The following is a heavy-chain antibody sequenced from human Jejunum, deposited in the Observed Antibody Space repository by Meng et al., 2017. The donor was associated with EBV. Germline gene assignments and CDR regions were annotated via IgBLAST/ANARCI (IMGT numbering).Heavy chain of an antibody. Sequence: EVLLVAARGALVLTGGSMRLSCAAFGFTFSRYWMHWVRQAVGKGLVWVSRLNEDGGITTYADSVKGRFTISRDNAKNTLYLQMNSLRVEDTGVYFCSRDLVGADDDWGQGTLVTVSS. CDR1: GFTFSRYW. J-gene: IGHJ4*02. D-gene: IGHD3-10*01. CDR3: SRDLVGADDD. CDR2: LNEDGGIT. V-gene: IGHV3-74*01.